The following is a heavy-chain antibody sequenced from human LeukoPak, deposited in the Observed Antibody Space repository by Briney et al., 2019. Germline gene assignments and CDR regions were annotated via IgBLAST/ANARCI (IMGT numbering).Heavy chain of an antibody. CDR1: GFSFSSFW. D-gene: IGHD6-19*01. CDR3: ARANNAGWFDY. V-gene: IGHV3-7*04. CDR2: IKEDGSRN. J-gene: IGHJ4*02. Sequence: PGGSLRLSCAASGFSFSSFWMTWVRQAPGKGLEWVANIKEDGSRNHCVDSVKGRFTISRDNAKNSLFPQMSSLRVEDTAVYYCARANNAGWFDYWGQGTLVTVSS.